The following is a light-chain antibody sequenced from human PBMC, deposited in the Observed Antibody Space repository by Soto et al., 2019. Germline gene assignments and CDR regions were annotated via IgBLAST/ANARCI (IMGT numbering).Light chain of an antibody. CDR3: QQYHHWPVT. CDR2: GAS. V-gene: IGKV3-15*01. J-gene: IGKJ4*01. Sequence: EIVMTQSPATLSVSPGERATLSCRASQSVTSNLAWYQQKPGRAPRLLIYGASTRATGIPARFSGSGSGTDFTLTIDSLQSEDVAVYYCQQYHHWPVTFGGGTKVDIK. CDR1: QSVTSN.